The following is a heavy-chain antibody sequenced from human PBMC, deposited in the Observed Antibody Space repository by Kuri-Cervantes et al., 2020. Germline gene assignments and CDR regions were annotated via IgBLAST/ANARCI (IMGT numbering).Heavy chain of an antibody. V-gene: IGHV3-23*01. CDR2: ISGSGGST. D-gene: IGHD3-10*01. CDR3: ASLRYGSGSYYSDY. Sequence: GGSLRLSCAASGYIFSSYGMSWVRQAPGKGLEWVSGISGSGGSTYYADSVKGRFTISRDNPKNTLYLQMSSLRAEDTAVYYCASLRYGSGSYYSDYWGQGTLVTVSS. J-gene: IGHJ4*02. CDR1: GYIFSSYG.